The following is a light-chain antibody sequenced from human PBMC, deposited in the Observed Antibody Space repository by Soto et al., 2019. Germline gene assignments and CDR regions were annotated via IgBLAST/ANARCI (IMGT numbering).Light chain of an antibody. CDR3: QQYNRYWT. V-gene: IGKV1-5*01. CDR1: QSLANC. J-gene: IGKJ1*01. Sequence: DIPMTQSPSTLSASIGDRVTLTCRASQSLANCLAWYQQKPGKAPKLLIYDVSSLESGVPSRFSGSGSETEVTLTISSLFPDDFATYYCQQYNRYWTFGQGTKVEIK. CDR2: DVS.